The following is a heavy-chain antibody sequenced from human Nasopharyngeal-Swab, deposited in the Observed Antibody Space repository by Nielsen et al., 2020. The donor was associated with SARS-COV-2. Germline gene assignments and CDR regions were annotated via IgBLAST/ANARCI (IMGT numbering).Heavy chain of an antibody. CDR2: INAGNGNT. J-gene: IGHJ4*02. CDR1: GYTFTSYA. CDR3: ARDRWKISSWYHGFDY. Sequence: ASVKVSCKASGYTFTSYAMYWVRQAPGQRLEWMGWINAGNGNTKYSQKFQGRVTITRDTSASTAYMELSSLRSEDTAVYYCARDRWKISSWYHGFDYWGQGTLVTVSS. V-gene: IGHV1-3*01. D-gene: IGHD6-13*01.